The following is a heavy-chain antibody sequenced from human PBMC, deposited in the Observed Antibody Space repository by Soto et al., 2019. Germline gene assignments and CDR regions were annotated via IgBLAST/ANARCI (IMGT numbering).Heavy chain of an antibody. CDR2: ISSSSSYI. J-gene: IGHJ4*02. Sequence: EVQLVESGGGLVKPGGSLRLSCAASGFTFSSYSMNWVRQAPGKGLEWVSSISSSSSYIYYADSVKGRFTISRDNAKNSLYLQMNSLRAEDTAVYSCARDRGTTSPYFDYWGQGTLVTVSS. CDR1: GFTFSSYS. V-gene: IGHV3-21*01. D-gene: IGHD1-7*01. CDR3: ARDRGTTSPYFDY.